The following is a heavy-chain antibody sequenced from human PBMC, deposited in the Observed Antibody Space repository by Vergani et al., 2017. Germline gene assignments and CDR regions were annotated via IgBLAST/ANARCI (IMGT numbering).Heavy chain of an antibody. D-gene: IGHD2-21*02. J-gene: IGHJ3*02. Sequence: QVQLVQSGAEVKKPGASVKVSCKASGYTFTSYTIHWVRQAPGQRLEWIGWINAGNGKTKYSQNFQGRVTITRDTSASTAYMELSSLRSEDAAVFFCASGTALGAFDIWGQGTMVTVSS. V-gene: IGHV1-3*01. CDR3: ASGTALGAFDI. CDR2: INAGNGKT. CDR1: GYTFTSYT.